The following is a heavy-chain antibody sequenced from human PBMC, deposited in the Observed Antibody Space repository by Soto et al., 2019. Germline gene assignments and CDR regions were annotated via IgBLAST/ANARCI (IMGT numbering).Heavy chain of an antibody. Sequence: EVQLLESGGGLVQPGGSLRLSCAASGFTFSSRAMSWVRQAPGKGLDWVSIIRASGDNTYYADSVKGRFTISRDNSKNTLYLQVNSLRAEDTAIYYCAKLTYSDLWSGSHDSWGQGTLVTVSS. D-gene: IGHD3-3*01. V-gene: IGHV3-23*01. CDR1: GFTFSSRA. CDR2: IRASGDNT. J-gene: IGHJ4*02. CDR3: AKLTYSDLWSGSHDS.